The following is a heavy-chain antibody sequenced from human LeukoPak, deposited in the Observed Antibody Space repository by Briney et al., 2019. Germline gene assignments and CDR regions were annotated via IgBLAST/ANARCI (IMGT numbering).Heavy chain of an antibody. CDR2: ISSSSSYI. Sequence: GGSLRLSCAASGFTFSSYSMNWVRQAPGKGLEWVSSISSSSSYIYYADSVKGRFTISRDNAKNSLYLQMNSLRAEDTAVYYCAREDYHGSGSPGVDYWGQGTLVTVSS. CDR1: GFTFSSYS. J-gene: IGHJ4*02. CDR3: AREDYHGSGSPGVDY. V-gene: IGHV3-21*01. D-gene: IGHD3-10*01.